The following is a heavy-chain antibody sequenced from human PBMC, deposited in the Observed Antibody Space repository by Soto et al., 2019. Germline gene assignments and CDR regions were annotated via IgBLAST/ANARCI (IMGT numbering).Heavy chain of an antibody. J-gene: IGHJ4*02. D-gene: IGHD6-19*01. Sequence: SETLSLTCTVSGGSISSYYWSWIRQPPGKGLEWIGYIYYSGGTNYNPSLKSRVTISVDTSKNQFSLKLSSVTAADTAVYYCARGSRVAGPDYWGQGTLVTVSS. CDR3: ARGSRVAGPDY. CDR2: IYYSGGT. V-gene: IGHV4-59*01. CDR1: GGSISSYY.